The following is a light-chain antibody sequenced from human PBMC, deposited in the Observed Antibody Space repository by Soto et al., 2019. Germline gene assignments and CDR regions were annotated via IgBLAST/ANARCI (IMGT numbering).Light chain of an antibody. CDR3: LQYNIYPFT. CDR1: QTISTW. Sequence: DIQMTQSPSTLSASVGDRVTISCRASQTISTWLAWYQQKPGKAPNLLIYKASSLESGVPSRFSGSGSGTEFTLTISSLQPDDFSTYYCLQYNIYPFTFGGGTKVDTK. V-gene: IGKV1-5*03. CDR2: KAS. J-gene: IGKJ4*01.